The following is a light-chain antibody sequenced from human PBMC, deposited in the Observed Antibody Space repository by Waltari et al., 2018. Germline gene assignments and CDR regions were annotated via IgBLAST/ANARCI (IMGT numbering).Light chain of an antibody. CDR3: CSYAGSYTYI. Sequence: QAALTQPRSVSGSPGQSVTIFCSGTSSDIGAYNFLSWYQQHPGTAPKLLIYEVNKRPLGFSVLFSGSKSGNTASLTISGLQAEDETDYYCCSYAGSYTYIFGSGTRLTVL. CDR2: EVN. V-gene: IGLV2-11*01. J-gene: IGLJ1*01. CDR1: SSDIGAYNF.